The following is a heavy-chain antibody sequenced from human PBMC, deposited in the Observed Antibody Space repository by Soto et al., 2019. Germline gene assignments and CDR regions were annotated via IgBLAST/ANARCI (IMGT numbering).Heavy chain of an antibody. D-gene: IGHD3-22*01. CDR3: ARPYYSDSSGYYRYPFAI. CDR1: GGSISSSSYY. Sequence: PSETLSLTCTVSGGSISSSSYYWGWIRQPPGKGLELIGSIYYRWSTYYNPSLKSRVTLSVDTSKKQFSLKLSSVTAADTAWYYCARPYYSDSSGYYRYPFAIWGQGTMVTVSS. V-gene: IGHV4-39*01. CDR2: IYYRWST. J-gene: IGHJ3*02.